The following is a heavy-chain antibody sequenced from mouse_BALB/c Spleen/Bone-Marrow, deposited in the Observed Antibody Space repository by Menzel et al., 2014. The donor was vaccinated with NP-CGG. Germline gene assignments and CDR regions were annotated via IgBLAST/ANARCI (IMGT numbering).Heavy chain of an antibody. CDR1: GYTFSSYW. J-gene: IGHJ1*01. Sequence: QVQLQQPGAELMKPGASVKISCKATGYTFSSYWIEWVKQRPGHGLEWIGEILPGSGSTNYNEKFKGKATFTADTSSNTAYMQPSSLTSGDSAVDYWGGGGGGGGCWYFDVWGAGTTVTVSS. CDR3: GGGGGGGGCWYFDV. V-gene: IGHV1-9*01. CDR2: ILPGSGST. D-gene: IGHD3-3*01.